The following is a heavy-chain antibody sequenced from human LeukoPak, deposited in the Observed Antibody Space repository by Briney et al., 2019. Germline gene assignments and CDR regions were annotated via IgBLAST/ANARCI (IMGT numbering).Heavy chain of an antibody. J-gene: IGHJ4*02. Sequence: GGSLRLSCAASGFTFRGYSMNWVRQAPGKGLEWVSHINSGSSTIYYADSVKGRFTISRDNGKNSLYLQMNSLRAEDTAVYYCARGDLYDSSGYYEDWGQGTLVTVSS. D-gene: IGHD3-22*01. CDR2: INSGSSTI. V-gene: IGHV3-48*01. CDR1: GFTFRGYS. CDR3: ARGDLYDSSGYYED.